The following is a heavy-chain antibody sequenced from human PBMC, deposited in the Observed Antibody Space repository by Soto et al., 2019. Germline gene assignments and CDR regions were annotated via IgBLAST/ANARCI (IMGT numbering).Heavy chain of an antibody. CDR3: ARGITIFGVVMGRYYFDY. Sequence: SETLSLTCAVYGGSFSGYYWSWIRQPPEKGLEWIGEINHSGSTNYNPSLKSRGTISVDTSKNQFSLKLSSVTAADTAVYYCARGITIFGVVMGRYYFDYWGQGTLVTVPS. CDR1: GGSFSGYY. V-gene: IGHV4-34*01. D-gene: IGHD3-3*01. J-gene: IGHJ4*02. CDR2: INHSGST.